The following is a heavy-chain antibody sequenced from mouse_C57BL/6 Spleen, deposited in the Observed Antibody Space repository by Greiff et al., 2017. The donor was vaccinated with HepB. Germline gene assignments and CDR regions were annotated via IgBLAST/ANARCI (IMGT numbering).Heavy chain of an antibody. CDR3: AREGDYDAFDY. CDR1: GYTFTSYW. J-gene: IGHJ2*01. D-gene: IGHD2-4*01. Sequence: QVQLQQSGAELVKPGASVKLSCKASGYTFTSYWMHWVKQRPGQGLEWIGMIHPNSGSTNYNEKFKSKATLTVDKSSSTAYMQLSSLTSEDSAVYYCAREGDYDAFDYWGQGTTLTVSS. V-gene: IGHV1-64*01. CDR2: IHPNSGST.